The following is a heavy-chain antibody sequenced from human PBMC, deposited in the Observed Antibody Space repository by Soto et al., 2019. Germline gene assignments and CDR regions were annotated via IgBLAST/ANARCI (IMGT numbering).Heavy chain of an antibody. J-gene: IGHJ2*01. CDR2: IHGGGGAT. V-gene: IGHV3-23*01. D-gene: IGHD1-1*01. Sequence: EVQLLESGGGLVQPGGSLRLSCAASGFTFSADAMSWVRQAPGKGLEWVSTIHGGGGATHYADSVKGRFTISRDDSNNTLYVQMNSLRVEDTAVFYCAKFKGHPLEYWYFDFWGRGTLVTVSS. CDR3: AKFKGHPLEYWYFDF. CDR1: GFTFSADA.